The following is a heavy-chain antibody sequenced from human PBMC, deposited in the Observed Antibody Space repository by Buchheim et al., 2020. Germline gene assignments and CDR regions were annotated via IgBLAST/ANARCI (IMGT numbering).Heavy chain of an antibody. Sequence: QVQLVESGGGLVKPGGSLRLSCAASGFTFSDYYMSWIRQAPGKGLEWVSYISSSSSYTNYADSVKGRFTISRDNAKNSLYLQMNSLRAEDTAVYYCAREEVERCSSTSCYGGDYYYYYYMDVWGKGTT. D-gene: IGHD2-2*01. V-gene: IGHV3-11*05. CDR1: GFTFSDYY. CDR3: AREEVERCSSTSCYGGDYYYYYYMDV. J-gene: IGHJ6*03. CDR2: ISSSSSYT.